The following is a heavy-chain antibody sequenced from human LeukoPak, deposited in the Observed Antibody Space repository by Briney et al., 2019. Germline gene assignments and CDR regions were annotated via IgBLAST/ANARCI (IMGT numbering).Heavy chain of an antibody. V-gene: IGHV3-23*01. CDR1: GFTFSTYA. CDR2: VSGSGDSS. CDR3: AKAWGIAVTGPFDY. D-gene: IGHD6-19*01. Sequence: GGSLRLSCAASGFTFSTYAMSWVRHAPGKGMELVSAVSGSGDSSYNADSVKGRFTISRDNSRNTLYLQMNSLRAEDTAVYYCAKAWGIAVTGPFDYWGQGTLVTVSS. J-gene: IGHJ4*02.